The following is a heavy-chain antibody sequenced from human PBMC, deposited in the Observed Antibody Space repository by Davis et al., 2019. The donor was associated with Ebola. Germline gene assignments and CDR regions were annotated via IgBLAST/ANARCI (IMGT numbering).Heavy chain of an antibody. CDR3: VAIRGWFAS. J-gene: IGHJ5*01. CDR2: VYHTGST. V-gene: IGHV4-39*07. CDR1: GDSLHNSRYY. D-gene: IGHD5-24*01. Sequence: PGGSLRLSCTVSGDSLHNSRYYWGWIRQSPGKGLEWVGSVYHTGSTYYNSSLTSRVTVSADTSKKQFSLRLNSVTAADTAIYFCVAIRGWFASWGQGLLVIVSS.